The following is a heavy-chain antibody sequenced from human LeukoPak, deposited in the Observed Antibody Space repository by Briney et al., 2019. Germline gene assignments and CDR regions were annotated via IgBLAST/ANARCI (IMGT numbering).Heavy chain of an antibody. V-gene: IGHV4-59*11. CDR1: GGSISSHS. Sequence: SETLSLTCTVSGGSISSHSWSWIRQPPGKGLEWIGYIYYSGSTSYSPSLKSRVTISVDTSKNQFSLKLSSVTAADTAVYYCAGYEMATSYFDCWGQGTLVTVSS. CDR3: AGYEMATSYFDC. CDR2: IYYSGST. D-gene: IGHD5-24*01. J-gene: IGHJ4*02.